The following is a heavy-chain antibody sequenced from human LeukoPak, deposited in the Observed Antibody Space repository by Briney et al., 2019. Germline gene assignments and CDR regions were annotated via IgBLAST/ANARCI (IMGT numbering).Heavy chain of an antibody. V-gene: IGHV3-30*18. J-gene: IGHJ6*02. Sequence: PGRSLRLSCAASGFTFSSYGMHWVRQAPGKGLEWVAVISYDGSNKYYADSVKGRFTISRDNSKNTLYLQMNSLRAEDTAVYYCAKSGQGMGVWGQGTTVTVSS. CDR2: ISYDGSNK. D-gene: IGHD6-25*01. CDR1: GFTFSSYG. CDR3: AKSGQGMGV.